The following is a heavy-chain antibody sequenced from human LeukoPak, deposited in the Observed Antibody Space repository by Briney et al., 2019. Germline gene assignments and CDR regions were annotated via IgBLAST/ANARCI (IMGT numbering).Heavy chain of an antibody. V-gene: IGHV5-51*01. CDR2: VYPGDSET. CDR3: VRRTNWDFDF. CDR1: GFPFTNFW. Sequence: PGESLKISCKGSGFPFTNFWIGWVRQMPGKGLEWMGVVYPGDSETMYSPSFQGQVTLSVDTSINTAYLQWSSLKASDTAIYYCVRRTNWDFDFWGPGTLVTVSS. D-gene: IGHD1-1*01. J-gene: IGHJ4*02.